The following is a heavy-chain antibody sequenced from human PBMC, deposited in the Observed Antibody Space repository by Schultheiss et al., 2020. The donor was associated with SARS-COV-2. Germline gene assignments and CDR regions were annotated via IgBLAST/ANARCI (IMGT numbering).Heavy chain of an antibody. CDR1: GFTFSSYA. J-gene: IGHJ4*02. CDR2: ISYDGSNK. Sequence: GGSLRLSCAASGFTFSSYAMHWVRQAPGKGLEWVAVISYDGSNKYYADSVKGRFTISRDNSKNTLYLQMNSLRAEDTAVYYCARATDDYSNYVGYFDYWGQGTLVTVSS. D-gene: IGHD4-11*01. CDR3: ARATDDYSNYVGYFDY. V-gene: IGHV3-30*07.